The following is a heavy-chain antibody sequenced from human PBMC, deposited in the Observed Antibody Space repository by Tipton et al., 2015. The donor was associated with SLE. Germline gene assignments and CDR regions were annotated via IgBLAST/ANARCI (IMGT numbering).Heavy chain of an antibody. CDR3: ARELYSGSYSV. CDR2: INHSGRI. CDR1: GESLSGHY. Sequence: TLSLTCTVYGESLSGHYWVWIRQPPGKGLEWIGDINHSGRIDCNPSLRSRVAMSVDTSKNHFSLRLSSVTAADTAVYYCARELYSGSYSVWGQGTLVTVSS. D-gene: IGHD1-26*01. V-gene: IGHV4-34*01. J-gene: IGHJ4*02.